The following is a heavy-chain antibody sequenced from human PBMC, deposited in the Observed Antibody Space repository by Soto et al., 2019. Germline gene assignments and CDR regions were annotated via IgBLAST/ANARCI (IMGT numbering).Heavy chain of an antibody. D-gene: IGHD4-17*01. CDR3: ASHPPRGDYKKYATTS. CDR1: GVTLRNYW. CDR2: IKEDGSEK. V-gene: IGHV3-7*03. J-gene: IGHJ5*02. Sequence: PGGSLGLSCEESGVTLRNYWMRWVRQDPGKGLEWVDNIKEDGSEKYYMDSVKGRFTISRDNAKNSLYLQMNSLRAEDTAVYYCASHPPRGDYKKYATTSWGQGTLVTVSS.